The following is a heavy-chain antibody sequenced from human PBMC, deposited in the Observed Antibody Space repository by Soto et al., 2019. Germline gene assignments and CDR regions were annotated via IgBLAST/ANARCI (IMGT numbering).Heavy chain of an antibody. Sequence: EVQLLESGGGLVQPGGSLRLSCAASGFTFSSYAMRWVRQAPVKGLEWFSAISGSGGSTYYADSVKDRLTISRDNYKNTLYLQMNSLRAEDTAVYYCARRGSGSYYDYWGQGTLVTVSS. CDR1: GFTFSSYA. D-gene: IGHD1-26*01. J-gene: IGHJ4*02. CDR2: ISGSGGST. V-gene: IGHV3-23*01. CDR3: ARRGSGSYYDY.